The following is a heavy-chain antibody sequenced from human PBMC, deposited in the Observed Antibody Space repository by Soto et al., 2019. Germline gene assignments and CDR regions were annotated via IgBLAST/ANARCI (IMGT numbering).Heavy chain of an antibody. J-gene: IGHJ4*02. CDR3: ARDYGDYVVADY. D-gene: IGHD4-17*01. Sequence: EVQLVESGGGLVQPGGSLRLSCAASGFTFSSYEMNWVRQAPGKGLEWVSYISSSGSTIYYADSVKGRFTISRDNAKNSLYLQMNSLRAEDTAVYYCARDYGDYVVADYWGQGTLVTVSS. CDR2: ISSSGSTI. CDR1: GFTFSSYE. V-gene: IGHV3-48*03.